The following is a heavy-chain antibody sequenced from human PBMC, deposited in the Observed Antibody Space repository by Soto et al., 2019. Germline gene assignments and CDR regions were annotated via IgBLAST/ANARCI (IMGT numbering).Heavy chain of an antibody. D-gene: IGHD1-1*01. CDR2: ISGSGGST. Sequence: LRLSCAASGFTFSSYAMSWVRQAPGKGLEWVSAISGSGGSTYYADSVKGRFTISRDNSKNTLYLQMNSLRAEDTAVYYCAKADQHNLERGNWFDPWGQGTLVTVSS. CDR1: GFTFSSYA. V-gene: IGHV3-23*01. CDR3: AKADQHNLERGNWFDP. J-gene: IGHJ5*02.